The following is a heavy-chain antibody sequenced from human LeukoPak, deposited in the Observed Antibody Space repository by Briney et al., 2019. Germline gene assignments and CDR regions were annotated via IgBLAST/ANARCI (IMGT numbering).Heavy chain of an antibody. J-gene: IGHJ6*02. CDR3: AKDYLKVPALVVTAIVYFYYYGMDV. V-gene: IGHV3-30*18. CDR1: GFTFSSYG. Sequence: GGSLRLSCAASGFTFSSYGMHWVRQAPGKGLEWVAVISYDGSNKYYADSVKGRFTISRDNSKNTLYLQMNSLRAEDTAVYYCAKDYLKVPALVVTAIVYFYYYGMDVWGQGTTVTVSS. CDR2: ISYDGSNK. D-gene: IGHD2-21*02.